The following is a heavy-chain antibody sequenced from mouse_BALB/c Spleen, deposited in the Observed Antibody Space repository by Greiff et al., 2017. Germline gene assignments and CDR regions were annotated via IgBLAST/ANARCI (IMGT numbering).Heavy chain of an antibody. CDR3: ARKDSSGAWFAY. Sequence: VQLKESGPELEKPGASVKISCKASGYSFTGYNMNWVKQSNGKSLEWIGNIDPYYGGTSYNQKFKGKATLTVDKSSSTAYMQLKSLTSEDSAVYDCARKDSSGAWFAYWGQGTLVTVSA. V-gene: IGHV1-39*01. CDR1: GYSFTGYN. D-gene: IGHD3-2*01. J-gene: IGHJ3*01. CDR2: IDPYYGGT.